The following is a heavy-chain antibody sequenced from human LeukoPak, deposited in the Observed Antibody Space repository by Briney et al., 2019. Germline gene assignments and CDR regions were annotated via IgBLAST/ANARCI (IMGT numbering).Heavy chain of an antibody. CDR1: GFSFSSYG. V-gene: IGHV3-30*03. D-gene: IGHD6-19*01. CDR2: ISYDGSNK. Sequence: GGSLRLSCAASGFSFSSYGMHWVRQAPGKGLEWVAVISYDGSNKYYADSVKGRFTISRDNSKNTLYLQMNSLRAEGTAVYYCVGGWDVANWGQGTLVTVSS. CDR3: VGGWDVAN. J-gene: IGHJ4*02.